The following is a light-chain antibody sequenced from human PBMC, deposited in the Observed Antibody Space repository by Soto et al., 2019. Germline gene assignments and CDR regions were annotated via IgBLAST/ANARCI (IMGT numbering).Light chain of an antibody. J-gene: IGKJ1*01. CDR3: QQHNNWPPWT. CDR2: GPS. CDR1: QSVSSN. Sequence: EIVMTQSPATLSVSPGERATLSCRASQSVSSNLAWYQQKPGQAPRLLMYGPSTRATGIPDRFSGSGSGTEFTLTISSLQSEDFAVYYCQQHNNWPPWTFGQGTKVEIK. V-gene: IGKV3-15*01.